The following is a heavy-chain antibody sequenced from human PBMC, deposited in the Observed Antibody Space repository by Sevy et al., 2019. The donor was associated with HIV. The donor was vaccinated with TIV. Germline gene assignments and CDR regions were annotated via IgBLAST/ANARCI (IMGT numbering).Heavy chain of an antibody. V-gene: IGHV3-74*01. CDR1: GFTFSNYW. D-gene: IGHD6-13*01. J-gene: IGHJ4*02. Sequence: GGSLRLSCAASGFTFSNYWMHWVRQAPGKGLVWVSRINTDGSVTSYADSVTGRSNADSVKGRFTISRDNAKNTLYLQMNSLRVDDTAVYYCASRREAGPFPFDYWGQGTLVTVSS. CDR3: ASRREAGPFPFDY. CDR2: INTDGSVT.